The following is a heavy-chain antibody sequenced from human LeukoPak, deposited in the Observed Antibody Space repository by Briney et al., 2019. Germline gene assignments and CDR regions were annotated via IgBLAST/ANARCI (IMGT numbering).Heavy chain of an antibody. Sequence: SETLSLTCTVSGGSISSYYWSWIRQPPGKGLEWIGYIYYSGSTNYNPSLKSRVTISVDTSKNQFSLKLSSVTAADTAVYYCARQWFGGYYMDVWGKGTTVTISS. CDR1: GGSISSYY. J-gene: IGHJ6*03. V-gene: IGHV4-59*08. CDR3: ARQWFGGYYMDV. D-gene: IGHD3-10*01. CDR2: IYYSGST.